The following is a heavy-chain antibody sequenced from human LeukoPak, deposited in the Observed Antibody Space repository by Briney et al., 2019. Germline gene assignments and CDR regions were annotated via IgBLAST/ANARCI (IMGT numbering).Heavy chain of an antibody. CDR2: INHSGST. Sequence: SETLSLTCTVSGYSISSGYYWGWIRQPPGKGLEWIGEINHSGSTNYNPSLKSRVTISVDTSKNQFYLKLSSVTAADTAVYYCARARPYYMDVWGKGTTVTVSS. V-gene: IGHV4-38-2*02. CDR1: GYSISSGYY. J-gene: IGHJ6*03. CDR3: ARARPYYMDV.